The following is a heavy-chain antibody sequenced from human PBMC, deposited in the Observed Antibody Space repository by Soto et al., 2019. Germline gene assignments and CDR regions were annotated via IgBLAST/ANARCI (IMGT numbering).Heavy chain of an antibody. CDR1: GFTFSSYG. Sequence: VGSLRLSCAASGFTFSSYGMNWVRLAPGEGLEWVSTVTASGGSTFYADSVKGRFTISRDNSKNTLDLQMNSLRVDDTAIYYCVRSWGYWGRRIVVTVSS. CDR2: VTASGGST. J-gene: IGHJ4*02. V-gene: IGHV3-23*01. CDR3: VRSWGY. D-gene: IGHD6-13*01.